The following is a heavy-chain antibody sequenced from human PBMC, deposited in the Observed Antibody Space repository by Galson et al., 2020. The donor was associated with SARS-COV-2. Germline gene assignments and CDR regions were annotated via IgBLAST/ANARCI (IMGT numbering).Heavy chain of an antibody. D-gene: IGHD3-16*01. CDR3: ARAIIVITCGVVNATVFEL. V-gene: IGHV4-39*01. CDR2: IYYSGST. CDR1: GGSISSSSYY. Sequence: SETLSITCTVSGGSISSSSYYWGWIRQPPGKGLEWIGRIYYSGSTYYNPSPKSRVTISVDTSKNQFSLKLSPVTAADTAVYYCARAIIVITCGVVNATVFELGVQGSQGSVCS. J-gene: IGHJ5*02.